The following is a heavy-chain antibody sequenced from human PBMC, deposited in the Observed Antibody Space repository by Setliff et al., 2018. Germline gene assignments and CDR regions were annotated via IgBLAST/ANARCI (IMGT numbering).Heavy chain of an antibody. CDR1: GYIFTGCY. D-gene: IGHD2-21*02. CDR3: VRAGLTAISNGLDY. Sequence: GASVKVSCKASGYIFTGCYMHWVRQAPGQGLEWMGRINPNSGGTNYAQKFQGRVTMTRDTSVTTAYMELSRLRSDDTAAYYCVRAGLTAISNGLDYWGQGTLVTVSS. V-gene: IGHV1-2*06. J-gene: IGHJ4*02. CDR2: INPNSGGT.